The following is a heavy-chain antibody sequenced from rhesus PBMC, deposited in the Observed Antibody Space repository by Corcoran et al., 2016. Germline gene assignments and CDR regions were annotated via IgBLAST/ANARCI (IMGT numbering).Heavy chain of an antibody. Sequence: QVQLQESGPGLVKPSETLSLACAVSGASISSHYWSWFRQSPGKGLEWIGYSYGGSGTTGYNPSLKSRVTISMDTSKNQYFLNLSSVTAADTAVYFCAKYFTWSGIDYWGQGVLVTVSS. CDR1: GASISSHY. J-gene: IGHJ4*01. CDR2: SYGGSGTT. V-gene: IGHV4-160*01. CDR3: AKYFTWSGIDY. D-gene: IGHD2-15*01.